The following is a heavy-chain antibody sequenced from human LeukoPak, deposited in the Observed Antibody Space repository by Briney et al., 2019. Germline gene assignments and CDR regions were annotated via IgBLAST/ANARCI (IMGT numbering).Heavy chain of an antibody. Sequence: GGSLRLSCAASGFDFSSHGMNWVSQAPGKGLEWVSTINFNGGRTYYADSVKGRFSVSRDNSKNTLYLQMNSLRVEDTAVYYCAKGGRGSWAGNTGDWGQGTLVSVSS. CDR2: INFNGGRT. CDR3: AKGGRGSWAGNTGD. CDR1: GFDFSSHG. J-gene: IGHJ4*02. V-gene: IGHV3-23*01. D-gene: IGHD3-10*01.